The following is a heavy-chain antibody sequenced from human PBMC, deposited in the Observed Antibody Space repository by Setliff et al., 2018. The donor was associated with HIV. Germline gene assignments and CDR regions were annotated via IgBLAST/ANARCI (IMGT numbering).Heavy chain of an antibody. V-gene: IGHV3-49*04. J-gene: IGHJ4*02. D-gene: IGHD4-17*01. Sequence: PGGSLRLSCTVSGFTFGDYAMSWVRQAPGKGLEWVGFIRSKAYGGTTEYAASVKGRFTISRDDSKSIAYLQMNSLKTEDTAVYYCTRTYGAGRLDYWGQGTLVTVSS. CDR3: TRTYGAGRLDY. CDR2: IRSKAYGGTT. CDR1: GFTFGDYA.